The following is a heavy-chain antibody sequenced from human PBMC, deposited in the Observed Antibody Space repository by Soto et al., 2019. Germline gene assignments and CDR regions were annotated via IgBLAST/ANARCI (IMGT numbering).Heavy chain of an antibody. Sequence: QVQLVESGGGVVQPGRSLRLSCAASGFTFSSYGMHWVRQAPGKGLEWVAVISYDGSNKYYADSVKGRFTISRDNSKNTLYLQMNSLRAEDTAVYYCAKDLYSSRYFEGMDVWGHGTTVTVSS. CDR2: ISYDGSNK. D-gene: IGHD6-13*01. J-gene: IGHJ6*02. CDR3: AKDLYSSRYFEGMDV. V-gene: IGHV3-30*18. CDR1: GFTFSSYG.